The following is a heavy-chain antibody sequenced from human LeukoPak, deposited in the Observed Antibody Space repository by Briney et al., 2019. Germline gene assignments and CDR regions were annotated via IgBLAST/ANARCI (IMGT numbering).Heavy chain of an antibody. Sequence: SGGSLRLSCAASGFTFSSYSMNWVRQAPGKGLEWVSYISSSGSTIYYADSVKGRFTISRDNAKNSLYLQMNSLRAEDTAVYHCARTGWLQFSSAFDIWGQGTMVTVSS. CDR2: ISSSGSTI. CDR3: ARTGWLQFSSAFDI. D-gene: IGHD5-24*01. V-gene: IGHV3-48*04. J-gene: IGHJ3*02. CDR1: GFTFSSYS.